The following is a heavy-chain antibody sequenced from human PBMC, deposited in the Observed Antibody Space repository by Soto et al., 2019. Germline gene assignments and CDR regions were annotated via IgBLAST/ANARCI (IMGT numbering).Heavy chain of an antibody. D-gene: IGHD2-15*01. V-gene: IGHV3-74*01. J-gene: IGHJ6*02. Sequence: PGGSLRLSCAASGFTFSSYWMHWVRQAPGKGLVWVSRINSDGSSTSYADSVKGRFTISRDNAKNTLYLQMNSLRAEDTAVYYCARGSVVVVAATRYYGMDVWGQGTTVTVS. CDR1: GFTFSSYW. CDR3: ARGSVVVVAATRYYGMDV. CDR2: INSDGSST.